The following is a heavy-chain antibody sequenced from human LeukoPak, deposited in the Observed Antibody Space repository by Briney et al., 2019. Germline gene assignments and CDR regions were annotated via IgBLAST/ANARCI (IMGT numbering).Heavy chain of an antibody. Sequence: ASVKASCKVSGYTLTELSIHWVRQAPGKGLEWMGGFDPEDGETIYAQKFQGRVTMTEDTSTDTAYMELSSLRSEDTAVYYCATIYGNYGFYFDYWGQGTLVTVSS. D-gene: IGHD4-11*01. CDR1: GYTLTELS. V-gene: IGHV1-24*01. J-gene: IGHJ4*02. CDR2: FDPEDGET. CDR3: ATIYGNYGFYFDY.